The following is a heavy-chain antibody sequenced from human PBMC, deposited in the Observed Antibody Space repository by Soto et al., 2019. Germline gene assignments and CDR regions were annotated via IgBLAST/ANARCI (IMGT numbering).Heavy chain of an antibody. CDR3: AKDPGYDILTGYYPDAFDI. V-gene: IGHV3-23*01. D-gene: IGHD3-9*01. Sequence: GGSLRLSCAASGFTFSSYAMSWVRQAPGKGLEWVSAISGSGGSTYYADSVKGRFTISRDNSKNTLYLQMNSLRAEDTAVYYCAKDPGYDILTGYYPDAFDIWGQGTMVTVSS. CDR2: ISGSGGST. CDR1: GFTFSSYA. J-gene: IGHJ3*02.